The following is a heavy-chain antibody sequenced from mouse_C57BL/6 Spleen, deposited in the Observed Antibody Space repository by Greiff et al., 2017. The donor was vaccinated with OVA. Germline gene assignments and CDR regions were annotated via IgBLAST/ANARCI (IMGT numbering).Heavy chain of an antibody. J-gene: IGHJ4*01. Sequence: EVKVVESGGCLVKPGGSLKLSCAASGFTFSDYGMHWVRQAPETLLALVAYISSGSSTIYYADTVKGRFTISRDNAKNTLFLQMTSLRSEDTAMYYCARNYGSSYVRAMDYWGQGTSVTVSS. V-gene: IGHV5-17*01. CDR1: GFTFSDYG. CDR3: ARNYGSSYVRAMDY. CDR2: ISSGSSTI. D-gene: IGHD1-1*01.